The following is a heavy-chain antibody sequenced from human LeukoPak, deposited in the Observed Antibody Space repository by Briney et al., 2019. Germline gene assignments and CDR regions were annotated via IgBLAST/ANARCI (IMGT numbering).Heavy chain of an antibody. D-gene: IGHD3-22*01. J-gene: IGHJ3*02. CDR2: ISSSSSTI. CDR3: ARCPQVYYDQGDAFDI. V-gene: IGHV3-48*04. Sequence: GGSLRLSCAASGFTFSSYSMNWVRQAPGKGLEWVSYISSSSSTIYYADSVKGRFTISRDNAKNSLYLQMNSLRAEDTAVYYCARCPQVYYDQGDAFDIWGQGTMVTVSS. CDR1: GFTFSSYS.